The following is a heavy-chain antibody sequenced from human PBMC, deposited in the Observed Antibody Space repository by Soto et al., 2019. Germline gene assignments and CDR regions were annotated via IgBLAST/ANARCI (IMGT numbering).Heavy chain of an antibody. V-gene: IGHV3-9*01. Sequence: GGSLRLSCAASGFTFDDYAMHWVRQAPGKGLEWVSGISWNSGSIGYADSVKGRFTISRDNAKNSLYLQMNSLRAEDTALYYCAKDISVFPVLAAAGTVVFDYWGQGTLVTVSS. J-gene: IGHJ4*02. CDR1: GFTFDDYA. CDR2: ISWNSGSI. D-gene: IGHD6-13*01. CDR3: AKDISVFPVLAAAGTVVFDY.